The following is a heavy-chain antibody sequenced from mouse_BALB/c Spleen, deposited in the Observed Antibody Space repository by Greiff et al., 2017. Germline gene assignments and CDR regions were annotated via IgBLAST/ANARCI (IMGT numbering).Heavy chain of an antibody. V-gene: IGHV1-5*01. J-gene: IGHJ2*01. Sequence: VQLQQSGTVLARPGASVKMSCKASGYTFTSYWMHWVKQRPGQGLEWIGAIYPGNSDTSYNQKFKGKAKLTAVTSTSTAYMELSSLTNEDSAVYYCTRSVSNGNPLDYWGQGTTLTVSS. D-gene: IGHD2-1*01. CDR1: GYTFTSYW. CDR3: TRSVSNGNPLDY. CDR2: IYPGNSDT.